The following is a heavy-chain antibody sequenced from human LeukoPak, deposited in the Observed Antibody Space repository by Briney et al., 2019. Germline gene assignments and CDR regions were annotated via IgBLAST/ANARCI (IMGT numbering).Heavy chain of an antibody. CDR1: GGSISSSSYY. CDR2: IYYSGST. V-gene: IGHV4-39*01. Sequence: SETLSLTCTVSGGSISSSSYYWGWIRQPPGKGLEWIGSIYYSGSTYYNPSLKSRVTISVDTSKNQFSLKLSSVTAADTAVYYCARRGSYSSGWNFDYWGQGTLVTVPS. CDR3: ARRGSYSSGWNFDY. D-gene: IGHD6-19*01. J-gene: IGHJ4*02.